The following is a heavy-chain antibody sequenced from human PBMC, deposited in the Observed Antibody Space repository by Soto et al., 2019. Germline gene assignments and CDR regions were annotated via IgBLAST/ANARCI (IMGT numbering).Heavy chain of an antibody. D-gene: IGHD3-9*01. CDR1: GFTFSSYG. V-gene: IGHV3-33*01. J-gene: IGHJ4*02. CDR2: IWYDGSNK. CDR3: ARDRCIFTGYFPDY. Sequence: QVQLVESGGGVVQPGRSLRLSCAASGFTFSSYGMHWVRQDPRQGLERVAVIWYDGSNKYYADSVTGRFTISRDNSKNALYLQMNSLRAEDTAVYYCARDRCIFTGYFPDYWGQGTLVTFSS.